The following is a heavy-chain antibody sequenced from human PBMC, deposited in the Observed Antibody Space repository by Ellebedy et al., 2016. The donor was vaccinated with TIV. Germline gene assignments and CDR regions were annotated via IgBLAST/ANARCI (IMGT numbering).Heavy chain of an antibody. D-gene: IGHD6-19*01. V-gene: IGHV3-7*01. CDR3: ARDQWLGRAYYFDS. Sequence: GESLKISCAASGFTFSSYWMNWVRQAPGKGLEWVANIKQDGSEKYYVDSVKGRFTISRDNAKNSVYLQMNSLRAEDTAVYYCARDQWLGRAYYFDSWGQGTLVTVSS. J-gene: IGHJ4*02. CDR2: IKQDGSEK. CDR1: GFTFSSYW.